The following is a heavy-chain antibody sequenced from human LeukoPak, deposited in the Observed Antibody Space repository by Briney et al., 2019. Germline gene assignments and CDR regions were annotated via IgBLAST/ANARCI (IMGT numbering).Heavy chain of an antibody. CDR1: GGSISSSNW. Sequence: SGTLSLTCAVSGGSISSSNWWSWVRQPPGKGLEWIGYIYYSGSTNYNPSLKSRVTISVDTSKNQFSLKLSSVTAADTAVYYCARGYDGSPADAFDIWGQGTMVTVSS. CDR3: ARGYDGSPADAFDI. CDR2: IYYSGST. J-gene: IGHJ3*02. D-gene: IGHD4-23*01. V-gene: IGHV4-4*02.